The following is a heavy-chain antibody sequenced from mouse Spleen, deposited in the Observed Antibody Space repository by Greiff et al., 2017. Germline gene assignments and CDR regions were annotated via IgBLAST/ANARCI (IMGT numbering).Heavy chain of an antibody. V-gene: IGHV5-9-3*01. Sequence: EVQRVESGGGLVKPGGSLKLSCAASGFTFSSYAMSWVRQTPEKRLEWVAYISSGGGNTYYPDSVKGRFTISRDNAKNTLYLQMSSLRSEDTALYYCARDYDGSYDYAMDYWGQGTSVTVSS. D-gene: IGHD1-1*01. CDR1: GFTFSSYA. CDR2: ISSGGGNT. CDR3: ARDYDGSYDYAMDY. J-gene: IGHJ4*01.